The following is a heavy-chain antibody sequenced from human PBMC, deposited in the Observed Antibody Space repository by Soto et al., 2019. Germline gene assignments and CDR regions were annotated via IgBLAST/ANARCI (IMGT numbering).Heavy chain of an antibody. CDR1: GFTFSSYA. Sequence: QVRLVESGGGVVQPGKSLRLSCAASGFTFSSYAMHWVRQAPGKGLEWVAVISFDGSNKYYADSVKGRFTISRDNSKNTLHLQMNSVRAEDTALYYCARVSIEGVITAYYFDYWGQGTLVTVSS. D-gene: IGHD3-22*01. J-gene: IGHJ4*02. CDR2: ISFDGSNK. V-gene: IGHV3-30-3*01. CDR3: ARVSIEGVITAYYFDY.